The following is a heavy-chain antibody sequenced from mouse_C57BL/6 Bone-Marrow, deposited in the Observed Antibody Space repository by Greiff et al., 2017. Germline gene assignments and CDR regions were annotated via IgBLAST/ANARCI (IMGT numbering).Heavy chain of an antibody. CDR2: IDPSDSYT. Sequence: QVQLQQPGAELVKPGASVKLSCKASGYTFTSYWMQWVKQRPGQGLEWIGEIDPSDSYTNYNQKFKGKATLTVDTSSSTAYMQLSSLTSEDSAVYYCARLYGFDYCGQGTTLTVSS. V-gene: IGHV1-50*01. J-gene: IGHJ2*01. D-gene: IGHD1-1*02. CDR3: ARLYGFDY. CDR1: GYTFTSYW.